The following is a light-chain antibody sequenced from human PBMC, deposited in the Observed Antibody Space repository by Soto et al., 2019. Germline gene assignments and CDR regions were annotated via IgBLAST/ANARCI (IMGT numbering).Light chain of an antibody. Sequence: DIQMTQSPSSVSASVGDRVTITCRASQGISSWLGWYQQKPWKAPKLRIYAASSLQSGIPSRFSGSGSGTDFTLTISSLQPEDFATSYGQQANSFRPNFGQGTRLEIK. CDR1: QGISSW. CDR3: QQANSFRPN. J-gene: IGKJ5*01. CDR2: AAS. V-gene: IGKV1D-12*01.